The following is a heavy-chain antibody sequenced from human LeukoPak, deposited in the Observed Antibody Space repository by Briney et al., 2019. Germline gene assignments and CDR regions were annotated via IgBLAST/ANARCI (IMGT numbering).Heavy chain of an antibody. V-gene: IGHV4-39*01. CDR2: IYYSGST. CDR3: ARLLKVLWGLFQGGYSYGPLGPIDY. J-gene: IGHJ4*02. CDR1: GGSISSSSYY. D-gene: IGHD5-18*01. Sequence: SETLSLTCTVSGGSISSSSYYWGWIRQPPGKGLEWIGSIYYSGSTYYNPSLKSRVTISVDTSKNQFSLKLSSVTAADTAVYYCARLLKVLWGLFQGGYSYGPLGPIDYWGQGTLVTVSS.